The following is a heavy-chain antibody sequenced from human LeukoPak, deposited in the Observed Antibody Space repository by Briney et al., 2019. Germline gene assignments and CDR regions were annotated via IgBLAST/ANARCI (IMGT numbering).Heavy chain of an antibody. CDR2: ISGSGGST. D-gene: IGHD2-15*01. CDR1: RFTFSSDA. CDR3: AKARYCSGGSCYFDY. J-gene: IGHJ4*02. Sequence: PGGSLRLSCAASRFTFSSDAMSWVRQAPGKGLEWVSAISGSGGSTYYAYSVKGRFTISRDNSKNTLYLQMNSLRAEDTAVYYCAKARYCSGGSCYFDYWGQGTLVTVSS. V-gene: IGHV3-23*01.